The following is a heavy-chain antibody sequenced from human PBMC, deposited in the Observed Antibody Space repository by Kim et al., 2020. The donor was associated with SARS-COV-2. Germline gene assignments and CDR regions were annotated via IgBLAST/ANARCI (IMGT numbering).Heavy chain of an antibody. Sequence: GGSLRLSCAASGFTFSSYSMNWVRQAPGKGLEWVSSISSSSSYIYYADSVKGRFTISRDNAKNSLYLQMNSLRAEDTAVYYCARRTTDSPGGRYYYYYYMDVWGKGTTVTVSS. CDR3: ARRTTDSPGGRYYYYYYMDV. CDR2: ISSSSSYI. V-gene: IGHV3-21*01. CDR1: GFTFSSYS. D-gene: IGHD4-4*01. J-gene: IGHJ6*03.